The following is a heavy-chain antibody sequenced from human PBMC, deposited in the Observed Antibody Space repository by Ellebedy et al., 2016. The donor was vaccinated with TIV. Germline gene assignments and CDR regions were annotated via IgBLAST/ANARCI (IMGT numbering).Heavy chain of an antibody. CDR1: GYTFSDHW. D-gene: IGHD2-21*01. J-gene: IGHJ4*02. CDR2: FHPGDSET. V-gene: IGHV5-51*01. Sequence: GESLKISXKASGYTFSDHWVAWVRQTPGKGLEWVGMFHPGDSETRYGPSFQGQVTISADKSISTAYLHWRSLKASDTAMYYCGRYLWGIDYWGQGTLITVSS. CDR3: GRYLWGIDY.